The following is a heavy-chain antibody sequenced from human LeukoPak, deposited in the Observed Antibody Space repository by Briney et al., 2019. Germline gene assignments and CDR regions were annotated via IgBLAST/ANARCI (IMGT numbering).Heavy chain of an antibody. J-gene: IGHJ5*02. V-gene: IGHV4-61*08. D-gene: IGHD3-9*01. CDR3: ARLASRGYDILTGYYNWFDP. CDR2: IYYSGST. Sequence: SQTLSLTCTVSGGSISSGGYYWSWIRQPPGKGLEWIGYIYYSGSTNYNPSLKSRVTISVDTSKNQFSLKLSSVTAADTAVYYCARLASRGYDILTGYYNWFDPWGQGTLVTVSS. CDR1: GGSISSGGYY.